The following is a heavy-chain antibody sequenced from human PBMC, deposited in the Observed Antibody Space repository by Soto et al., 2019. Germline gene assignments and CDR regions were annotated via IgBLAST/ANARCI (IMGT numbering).Heavy chain of an antibody. CDR1: GYTFTSYA. D-gene: IGHD3-10*01. Sequence: ASVKVSCKASGYTFTSYAMHWVRQAPGQRLEWMGWINAGNGNTKYSQKFQGRVTITRDTSASTAYMELSSLRSEDTAVYYCARVIRVGFEELSRPYYFDYWGQGTLVTVSS. V-gene: IGHV1-3*01. J-gene: IGHJ4*02. CDR2: INAGNGNT. CDR3: ARVIRVGFEELSRPYYFDY.